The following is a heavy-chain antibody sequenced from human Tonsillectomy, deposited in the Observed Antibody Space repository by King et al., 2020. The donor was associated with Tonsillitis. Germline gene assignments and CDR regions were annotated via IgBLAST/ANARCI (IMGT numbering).Heavy chain of an antibody. Sequence: QLVQSGAEARKPGDSLRISCTSSGYRFSTHWITWVRQMPGKGLQWMGRIDPSDSYTNYSPSFQGHVTISADNSISTAYLQWNSLKASDTAMYYCARIRGWTPGAFEIWGQGTMVTVSS. J-gene: IGHJ3*02. D-gene: IGHD3/OR15-3a*01. V-gene: IGHV5-10-1*03. CDR3: ARIRGWTPGAFEI. CDR1: GYRFSTHW. CDR2: IDPSDSYT.